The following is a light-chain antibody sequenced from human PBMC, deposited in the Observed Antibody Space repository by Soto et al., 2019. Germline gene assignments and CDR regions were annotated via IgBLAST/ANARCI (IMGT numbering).Light chain of an antibody. Sequence: QSVLTQPPSASGSPGQSVTISCTGTSSDVGGYDYVSWYQQHPGKAPKLMMFEVSKRPSGVPDRFSGSKSDNTASLTVSGVQAEDEADYYCSSYAGNTKGVFGTGTKLTVL. CDR2: EVS. J-gene: IGLJ1*01. CDR3: SSYAGNTKGV. V-gene: IGLV2-8*01. CDR1: SSDVGGYDY.